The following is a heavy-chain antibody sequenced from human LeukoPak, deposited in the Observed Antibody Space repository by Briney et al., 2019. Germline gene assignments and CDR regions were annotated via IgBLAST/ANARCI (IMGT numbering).Heavy chain of an antibody. CDR1: GFTFSAYA. J-gene: IGHJ4*02. CDR3: VKDWRDESNCAAVCLQS. V-gene: IGHV3-23*01. D-gene: IGHD2-21*02. CDR2: ISVSGGGT. Sequence: PGGSLRLSCVASGFTFSAYAMTWVRQAPGKGLEWVSSISVSGGGTYYADSVRGRFTISRDNSKNTLFLHMNSLRAEDTAVYYCVKDWRDESNCAAVCLQSWGQGTLVTVSS.